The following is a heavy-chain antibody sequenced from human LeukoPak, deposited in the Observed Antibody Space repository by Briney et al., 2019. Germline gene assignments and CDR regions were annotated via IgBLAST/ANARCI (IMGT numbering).Heavy chain of an antibody. CDR1: GYTFTGYY. V-gene: IGHV1-2*02. Sequence: ASVKVSCKASGYTFTGYYMHWVRQAPGQGLEWMGWINPNSGGTNYAQKFQGRVTMTRDTSISTAYMELSRLRSDDTAVYYCARDRFPITMVRGAKPFDYWGQGTLVTVSS. D-gene: IGHD3-10*01. CDR3: ARDRFPITMVRGAKPFDY. J-gene: IGHJ4*02. CDR2: INPNSGGT.